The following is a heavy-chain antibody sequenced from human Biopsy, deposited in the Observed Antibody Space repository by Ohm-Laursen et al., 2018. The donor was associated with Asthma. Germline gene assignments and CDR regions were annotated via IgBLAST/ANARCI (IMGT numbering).Heavy chain of an antibody. Sequence: SQTLSLTCTVSGASITTSPSYWSWLRLLPGKGLEWIGCIYYSGETFFNPSLKNPLFMSLDSSKNQFSLRLNSATAADTAVYYCARGPNYHGSGRAPIGMDVWGQGTTVTVSS. CDR2: IYYSGET. V-gene: IGHV4-31*01. CDR3: ARGPNYHGSGRAPIGMDV. D-gene: IGHD3-10*01. J-gene: IGHJ6*02. CDR1: GASITTSPSY.